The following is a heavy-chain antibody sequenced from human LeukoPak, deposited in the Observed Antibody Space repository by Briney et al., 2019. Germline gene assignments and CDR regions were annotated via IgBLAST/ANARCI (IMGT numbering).Heavy chain of an antibody. CDR3: ARTTVVTRYFDY. CDR1: GYTFTGYY. V-gene: IGHV1-2*02. CDR2: INPNSGGT. J-gene: IGHJ4*02. D-gene: IGHD4-23*01. Sequence: ASVKVSCKASGYTFTGYYMHWVRQAPGQGLEWMGWINPNSGGTNYAQKFQGRVTMTTDTSTSTAYMELRSLRSDDTAVYYCARTTVVTRYFDYWGQGTLVTVSS.